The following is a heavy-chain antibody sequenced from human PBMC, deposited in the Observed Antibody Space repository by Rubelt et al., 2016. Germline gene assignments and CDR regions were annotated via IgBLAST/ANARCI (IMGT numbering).Heavy chain of an antibody. CDR1: GFTFSSYA. CDR3: AREAYRQLNY. D-gene: IGHD6-6*01. J-gene: IGHJ4*02. CDR2: ISYDGSNK. V-gene: IGHV3-30*04. Sequence: LLVESGGGLVQPGGSLRLSCSASGFTFSSYAMHWVRQAPGKGLEWVAVISYDGSNKYYADSVKGRFTISRDNGKNSLYLQMNSLRADDTAVYYCAREAYRQLNYWGQGTLVTVSS.